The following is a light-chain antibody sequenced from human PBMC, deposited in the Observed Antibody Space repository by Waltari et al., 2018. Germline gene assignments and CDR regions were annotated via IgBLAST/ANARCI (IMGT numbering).Light chain of an antibody. V-gene: IGLV1-44*01. J-gene: IGLJ2*01. CDR2: NNY. CDR3: AVWDDTLNGPV. Sequence: QSVLTQAPSASGTPGQRVTISCSGSKSNIGSDAVNWYQQFPGAAPKLLIYNNYKRPSGVPDRFSASKSGTSASLVITGLQSDDEADYYCAVWDDTLNGPVFGGGTKLTVL. CDR1: KSNIGSDA.